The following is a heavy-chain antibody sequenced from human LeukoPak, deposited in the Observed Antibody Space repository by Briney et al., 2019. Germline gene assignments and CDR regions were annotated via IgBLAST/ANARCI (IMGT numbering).Heavy chain of an antibody. Sequence: GGSLRLSCAASGFTFDDYAMHWVRQAPGKGLEWVSLISWDGGSTYYADSVKGRFTISRDNSKNSLYLQMNSLRAEDTALYYCAKALGYYDSSGPELYGMDVWGQGTTVTVSS. J-gene: IGHJ6*02. CDR3: AKALGYYDSSGPELYGMDV. CDR2: ISWDGGST. CDR1: GFTFDDYA. V-gene: IGHV3-43D*03. D-gene: IGHD3-22*01.